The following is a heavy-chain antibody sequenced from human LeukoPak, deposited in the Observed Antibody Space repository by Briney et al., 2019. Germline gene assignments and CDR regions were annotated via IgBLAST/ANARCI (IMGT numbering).Heavy chain of an antibody. D-gene: IGHD3-10*01. CDR1: GFTFSSYS. V-gene: IGHV3-21*01. J-gene: IGHJ4*02. CDR2: ISSSSSYI. CDR3: ARTTYYYGSGSYFDLDY. Sequence: GGSLRLSCAASGFTFSSYSMNWVRQAPGKGLEWVSSISSSSSYIYYADSVKGRFTISRDNAKNSLYLQMNSLRAEDTAVYYCARTTYYYGSGSYFDLDYWGQGTLVTVSS.